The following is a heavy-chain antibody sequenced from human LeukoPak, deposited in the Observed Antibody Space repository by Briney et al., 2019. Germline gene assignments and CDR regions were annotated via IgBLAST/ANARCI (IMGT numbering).Heavy chain of an antibody. CDR2: IYYSGST. D-gene: IGHD4-11*01. V-gene: IGHV4-31*03. CDR1: GGSISSGGYY. CDR3: ARVLTTVTTPTYYYYYMDV. Sequence: SETMSLTCTVSGGSISSGGYYWSWIRQHPGKGLEWIGYIYYSGSTYYNPSLKSRVTISVDTSKNQFSLKLSSVTAADTAVYYCARVLTTVTTPTYYYYYMDVWGKGTTVTVSS. J-gene: IGHJ6*03.